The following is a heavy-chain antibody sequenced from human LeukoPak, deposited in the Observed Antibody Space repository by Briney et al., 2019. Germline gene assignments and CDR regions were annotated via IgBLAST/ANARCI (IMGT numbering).Heavy chain of an antibody. CDR2: IKQDGSEK. D-gene: IGHD6-19*01. J-gene: IGHJ4*02. Sequence: GGSLRLSCVASGFSFSSYWMSWVRQAPGKGLEWVANIKQDGSEKYYVDSVKGRFTIYRDNAKNSVYLQMNSLRAEDTAVYYCARAGQWPAPQQIDYWGQGTLVTVS. CDR3: ARAGQWPAPQQIDY. V-gene: IGHV3-7*01. CDR1: GFSFSSYW.